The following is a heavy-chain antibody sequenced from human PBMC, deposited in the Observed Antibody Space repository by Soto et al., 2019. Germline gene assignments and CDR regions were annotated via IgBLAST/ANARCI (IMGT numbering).Heavy chain of an antibody. CDR2: ISGSGGST. Sequence: EVQLLESGRGLVQPGGSLRLSCAASGFTFSSYAMSWVRQAPGKGLEWVSAISGSGGSTYYADCVKGRFTISRDNSRSTLYLQMNSLRAEDTAVYYCAKGLVRGDSWGQGTLVTVSS. D-gene: IGHD6-19*01. CDR1: GFTFSSYA. V-gene: IGHV3-23*01. CDR3: AKGLVRGDS. J-gene: IGHJ4*02.